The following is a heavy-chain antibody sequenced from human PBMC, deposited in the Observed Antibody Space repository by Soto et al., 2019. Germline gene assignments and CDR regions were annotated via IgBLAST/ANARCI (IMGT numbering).Heavy chain of an antibody. CDR3: AKELRYSYGSENYYESSPFYY. CDR1: GFTFSSYG. J-gene: IGHJ4*02. V-gene: IGHV3-30*18. D-gene: IGHD5-18*01. Sequence: PGGSLRLSCAASGFTFSSYGMHWVRQAPGKGLERVAVISYDGSNKYYADYVKGRFTISRDNSKNTLYLQMNSLRAEDTDVYYCAKELRYSYGSENYYESSPFYYWGQGTLVTVSS. CDR2: ISYDGSNK.